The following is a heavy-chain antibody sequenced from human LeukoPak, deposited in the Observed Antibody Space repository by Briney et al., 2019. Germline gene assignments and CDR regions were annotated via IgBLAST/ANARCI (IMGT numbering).Heavy chain of an antibody. CDR2: IYYSGST. CDR1: GVSISSSSYY. J-gene: IGHJ4*02. CDR3: ARVNFDWFLNHFDY. Sequence: SETLSLTCTVSGVSISSSSYYWGWIRQPPGKGLEWIGSIYYSGSTYYNPSLKSRVTISVDTSKNQFSLKLSSVTAADTAVYYCARVNFDWFLNHFDYWGQGTLVTVSS. D-gene: IGHD3-9*01. V-gene: IGHV4-39*07.